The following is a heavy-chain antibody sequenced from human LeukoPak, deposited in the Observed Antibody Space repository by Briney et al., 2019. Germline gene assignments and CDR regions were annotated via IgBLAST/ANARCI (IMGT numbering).Heavy chain of an antibody. D-gene: IGHD6-19*01. CDR2: ISAYNGNT. V-gene: IGHV1-18*04. CDR3: ARSLTGSGWPFYFDY. Sequence: ASVKVSCKASRYTFTSYGISWVRQAPGQGLEWMGWISAYNGNTNYAQKLQGRVTMTTDTSTSTAYMELRSLRSDDTAVYYCARSLTGSGWPFYFDYWGQGTLVTVSS. CDR1: RYTFTSYG. J-gene: IGHJ4*02.